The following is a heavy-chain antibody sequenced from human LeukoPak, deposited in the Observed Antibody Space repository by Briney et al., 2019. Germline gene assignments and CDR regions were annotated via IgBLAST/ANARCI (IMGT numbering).Heavy chain of an antibody. V-gene: IGHV4-4*07. CDR1: GGSISGYY. CDR3: ARGTNSWVNGWFDP. J-gene: IGHJ5*02. Sequence: SETLSLTCTVSGGSISGYYWSWIRQPAGKELEWIGRIFSSGSTAYNPSLKSRVTISLDTSKNIFSLSLGSVTAADTAFYYCARGTNSWVNGWFDPWGRGTLVTVSS. D-gene: IGHD6-13*01. CDR2: IFSSGST.